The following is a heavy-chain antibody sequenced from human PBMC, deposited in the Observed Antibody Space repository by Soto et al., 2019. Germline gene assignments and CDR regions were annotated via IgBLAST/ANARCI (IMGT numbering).Heavy chain of an antibody. Sequence: PGVSLRVSCAASGVTFSSYAMSWVRQAPGKGLEWVSAISGSGGSTYYADSVKGRFTISRDNSKNTLYLQMNSLRAEDTAVYYCAKSIAATHADHEHSGQATLVSVSS. V-gene: IGHV3-23*01. CDR1: GVTFSSYA. CDR2: ISGSGGST. J-gene: IGHJ4*02. CDR3: AKSIAATHADHEH. D-gene: IGHD2-15*01.